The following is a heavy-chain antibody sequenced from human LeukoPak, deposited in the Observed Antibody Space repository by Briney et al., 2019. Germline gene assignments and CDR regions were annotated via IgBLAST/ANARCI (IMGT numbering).Heavy chain of an antibody. J-gene: IGHJ4*02. Sequence: PSQTLSLTCTVSGGSISSGSYYWSWIRQPAGKGLEWIGRIYTSGSTNYNPSLKSRVTISVDTSKNQFSLKLSSVTAADTAVYYCARGTPPSATNDYWGQGTLVTVSS. CDR3: ARGTPPSATNDY. V-gene: IGHV4-61*02. D-gene: IGHD1-14*01. CDR1: GGSISSGSYY. CDR2: IYTSGST.